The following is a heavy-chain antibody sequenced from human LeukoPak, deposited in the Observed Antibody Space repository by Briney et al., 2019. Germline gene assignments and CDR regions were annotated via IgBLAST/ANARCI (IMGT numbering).Heavy chain of an antibody. D-gene: IGHD3-10*01. J-gene: IGHJ5*02. CDR3: ARQGKLMVRGVPDWFDP. V-gene: IGHV4-39*01. CDR2: IYYSGST. Sequence: SETPSLTCTVPGGSISSSSYYWGWIRQPPGKGLEWIGSIYYSGSTYYNPSLKSRVTISVDTSKNQFSLKLSSVTAADTAVYYCARQGKLMVRGVPDWFDPWGQGTLVTVSS. CDR1: GGSISSSSYY.